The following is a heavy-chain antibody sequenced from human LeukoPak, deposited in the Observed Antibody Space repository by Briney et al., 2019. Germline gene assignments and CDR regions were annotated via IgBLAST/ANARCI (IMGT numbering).Heavy chain of an antibody. CDR3: ARGGDGDILTGLVFDY. D-gene: IGHD3-9*01. Sequence: ASVKVSCKASGYRFTSYGISWVRQAPGQGLEWMGWISAYNGNTNYAQKLQGRVTMTTDTSTSTAYMELRSLRSDDTAVYYCARGGDGDILTGLVFDYWGQGTMVTVSS. J-gene: IGHJ4*02. CDR2: ISAYNGNT. CDR1: GYRFTSYG. V-gene: IGHV1-18*01.